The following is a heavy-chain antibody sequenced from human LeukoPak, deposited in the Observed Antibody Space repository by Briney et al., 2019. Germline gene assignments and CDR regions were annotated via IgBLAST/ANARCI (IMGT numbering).Heavy chain of an antibody. CDR3: TWMATIFTVDY. CDR2: IRNDRIT. D-gene: IGHD5-12*01. J-gene: IGHJ4*02. CDR1: GLTLSDAW. Sequence: GESLRLSCVLSGLTLSDAWMSWVRQAPGKGLEWVGRIRNDRITDYAAPVQGRFSISGDNSKNTFYLQMNSLRTEDTGMYFCTWMATIFTVDYWGQGTLVTVSS. V-gene: IGHV3-15*01.